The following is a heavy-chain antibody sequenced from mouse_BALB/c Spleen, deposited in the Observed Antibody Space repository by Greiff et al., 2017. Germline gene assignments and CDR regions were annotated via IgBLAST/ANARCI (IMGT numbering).Heavy chain of an antibody. Sequence: QVQLQQSGAELVRPGTSVKVSCKASGYAFTNYLIEWVKQRPGQGLEWIGVINPGSGGTNYNEKFKGKATLTADKSSSTAYMQLSSLTSDDSAVYFCASTMITREFAYWGQGTLVTVSA. V-gene: IGHV1-54*03. CDR1: GYAFTNYL. D-gene: IGHD2-4*01. CDR2: INPGSGGT. J-gene: IGHJ3*01. CDR3: ASTMITREFAY.